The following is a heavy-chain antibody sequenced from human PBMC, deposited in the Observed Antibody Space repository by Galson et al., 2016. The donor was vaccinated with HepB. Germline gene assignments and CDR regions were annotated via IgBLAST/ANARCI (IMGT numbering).Heavy chain of an antibody. CDR3: ATVLASSRDYYDSSASDAFDI. CDR2: ISYDGRNE. J-gene: IGHJ3*02. CDR1: GITFNSLG. Sequence: SLRLSCAASGITFNSLGMHWVRQAPGKGLEWVALISYDGRNEYYADSVKGRFTISRDNSKGTLLLQMNSLRTDDTAVYYCATVLASSRDYYDSSASDAFDIWGQVTMVTVSS. D-gene: IGHD3-22*01. V-gene: IGHV3-30*03.